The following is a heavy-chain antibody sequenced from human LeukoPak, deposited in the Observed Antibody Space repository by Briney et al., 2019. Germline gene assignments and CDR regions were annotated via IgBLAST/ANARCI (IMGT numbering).Heavy chain of an antibody. Sequence: AESLRLTCAASGFTFSSYAMRWVRQAPGKGLEWVSAINSNGSSTYYADSVKDRFTISRDNSKNTLYLQMNSLRAEDTAVYYCAKGTYYYDSSGNYFGCYYMDVWG. CDR1: GFTFSSYA. V-gene: IGHV3-23*01. J-gene: IGHJ6*03. D-gene: IGHD3-22*01. CDR3: AKGTYYYDSSGNYFGCYYMDV. CDR2: INSNGSST.